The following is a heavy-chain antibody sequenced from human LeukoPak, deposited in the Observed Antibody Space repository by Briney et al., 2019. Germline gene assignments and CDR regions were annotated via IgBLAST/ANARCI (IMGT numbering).Heavy chain of an antibody. V-gene: IGHV3-23*01. CDR2: ISGSGGST. D-gene: IGHD6-6*01. Sequence: GGSLRLSCAASGFTVRINYMSWVRQAPGKALEWVSAISGSGGSTYYAGSVKGRFTISRDNSKNTLYLQMNNLRVEDTAVYYCAKGHFASSSFFDYWGQGTLVTVSS. J-gene: IGHJ4*02. CDR3: AKGHFASSSFFDY. CDR1: GFTVRINY.